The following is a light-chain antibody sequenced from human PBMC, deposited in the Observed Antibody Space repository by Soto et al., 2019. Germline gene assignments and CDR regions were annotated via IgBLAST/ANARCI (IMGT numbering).Light chain of an antibody. CDR1: SSDIGAYDY. CDR2: EGH. V-gene: IGLV2-23*01. Sequence: LTQPASLSGSPGQSITISCTGTSSDIGAYDYVSWFQQHPGKAPKLMISEGHRRPSGVPDRFSGSTSVNSASLTISGLQADDEADYYCCLYIGATTYVFGTGTKVTVL. CDR3: CLYIGATTYV. J-gene: IGLJ1*01.